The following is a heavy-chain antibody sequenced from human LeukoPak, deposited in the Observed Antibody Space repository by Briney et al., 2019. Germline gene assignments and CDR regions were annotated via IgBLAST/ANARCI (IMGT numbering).Heavy chain of an antibody. Sequence: SETLSLTCTVSGGSISSDYWSWIRQPPGKGLEWIGYIYYSGETNYNPPLKSRVTISVDTSKKQFSLRPTSVTAADTAVYYCVRGRGYYDAFDTWGQGTMVTVSS. D-gene: IGHD3-22*01. J-gene: IGHJ3*02. CDR3: VRGRGYYDAFDT. CDR1: GGSISSDY. V-gene: IGHV4-59*12. CDR2: IYYSGET.